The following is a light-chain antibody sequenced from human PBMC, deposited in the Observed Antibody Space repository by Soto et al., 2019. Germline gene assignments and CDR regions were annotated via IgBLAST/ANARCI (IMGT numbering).Light chain of an antibody. Sequence: QSALPQPASVSGSPGQSITISCTGTSRDIGTSNLVSWYQQYPGKAPKLMIYEVTKRPSGVSSRFSGSESGNTASLTISGLQAEDEADYYCSSYTSSSTLLYVFGTGTKVTVL. CDR3: SSYTSSSTLLYV. V-gene: IGLV2-14*02. CDR1: SRDIGTSNL. J-gene: IGLJ1*01. CDR2: EVT.